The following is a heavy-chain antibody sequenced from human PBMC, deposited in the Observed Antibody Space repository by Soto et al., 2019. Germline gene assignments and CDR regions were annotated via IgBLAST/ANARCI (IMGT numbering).Heavy chain of an antibody. J-gene: IGHJ4*02. D-gene: IGHD3-3*01. CDR2: MNPNSGNT. CDR3: ARVHYDFWSGYSAYDY. CDR1: GYTFTSYD. V-gene: IGHV1-8*01. Sequence: QVQLVQSGAEVKKPGASVKVSCKASGYTFTSYDINWVRQATGQGLEWMGWMNPNSGNTGYAQKFQGSVTMTRNTSISTAYMELSSLRSEDTAVYYCARVHYDFWSGYSAYDYWGQGTLVTVSS.